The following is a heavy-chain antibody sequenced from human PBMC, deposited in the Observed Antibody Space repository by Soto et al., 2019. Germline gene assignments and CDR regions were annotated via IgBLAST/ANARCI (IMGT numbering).Heavy chain of an antibody. CDR1: GYTFTSYA. D-gene: IGHD1-7*01. Sequence: AASGKVSCKASGYTFTSYAIIWVGQAPGQGLEWMGWISAYNGNTNYAQKLQGRVTMATDTSTSTAYMELTTLRSDDTAVYYCARTELPYSYNWLPTSGQGTPVTVSS. CDR3: ARTELPYSYNWLPT. J-gene: IGHJ5*02. V-gene: IGHV1-18*01. CDR2: ISAYNGNT.